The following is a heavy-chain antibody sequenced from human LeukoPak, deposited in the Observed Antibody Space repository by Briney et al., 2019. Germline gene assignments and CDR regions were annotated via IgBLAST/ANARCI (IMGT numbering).Heavy chain of an antibody. J-gene: IGHJ4*02. CDR1: GFTFSSYS. CDR3: ARESYDSSGYYWKYFDY. CDR2: ISSSSSYI. Sequence: PGGSLRLSCAASGFTFSSYSMSWDRQAPGKGLEWVSSISSSSSYIYYADSVKGRFTISRDNSKNTLYLQMNSLRAEDTAVYYCARESYDSSGYYWKYFDYWGQGTLVTVSS. D-gene: IGHD3-22*01. V-gene: IGHV3-21*04.